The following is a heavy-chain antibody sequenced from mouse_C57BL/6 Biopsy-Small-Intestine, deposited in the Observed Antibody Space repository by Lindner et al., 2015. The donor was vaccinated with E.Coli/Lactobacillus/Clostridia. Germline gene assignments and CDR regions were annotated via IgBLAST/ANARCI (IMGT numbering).Heavy chain of an antibody. Sequence: VQLQESGAELVKPGASVKISCKASGYAFSSYWMNWVKQRPGKGLERIGQIYPGDGDTNYNGKFKGKATLTADKSSSTAYMQLSSLTSEDSAVYFCARSKNAYWYFDVWGTGTTVTVSS. V-gene: IGHV1-80*01. CDR1: GYAFSSYW. D-gene: IGHD2-5*01. CDR2: IYPGDGDT. J-gene: IGHJ1*03. CDR3: ARSKNAYWYFDV.